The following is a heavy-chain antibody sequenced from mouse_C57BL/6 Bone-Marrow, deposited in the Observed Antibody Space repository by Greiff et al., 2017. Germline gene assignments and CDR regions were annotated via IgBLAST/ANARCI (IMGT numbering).Heavy chain of an antibody. CDR1: GYAFTNYL. CDR2: INPGSGGT. CDR3: ARQALTTVVATYWYFDV. V-gene: IGHV1-54*01. Sequence: VKLQESGAELVRPGTSVKVSCKASGYAFTNYLIEWVKQRPGQGLEWIGVINPGSGGTNYNEKFKGKATLTADKSSSTAYMQLSSLTSEDAAVYFCARQALTTVVATYWYFDVWGTGTTVTVSS. D-gene: IGHD1-1*01. J-gene: IGHJ1*03.